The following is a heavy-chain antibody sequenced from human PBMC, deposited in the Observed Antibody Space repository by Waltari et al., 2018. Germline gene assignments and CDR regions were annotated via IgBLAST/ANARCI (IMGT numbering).Heavy chain of an antibody. V-gene: IGHV3-23*01. CDR2: ISDSDGAT. CDR1: GFTFSSSA. D-gene: IGHD2-2*01. CDR3: AKGGRCSSTSCYAWALDY. Sequence: EVQLLESGGGLVQPGGSLRLSCAASGFTFSSSAMSWVRQAPGKGLEWVSTISDSDGATYYADPVKGRFTISRDNSKNTLYLQMNSLRAEDTAVYYCAKGGRCSSTSCYAWALDYWGQGTLVTVSS. J-gene: IGHJ4*02.